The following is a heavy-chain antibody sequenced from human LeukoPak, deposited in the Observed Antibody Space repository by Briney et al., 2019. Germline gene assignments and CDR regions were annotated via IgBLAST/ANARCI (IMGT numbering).Heavy chain of an antibody. D-gene: IGHD4-23*01. Sequence: PSETLSLTCTVSGGSISSYYWSWIRQPPGKGLEWIRYIYYSGSTNYNPSLKSRVTISVDTSKNQFSLKLSSVTAADTAVYYCARTSSYGGNSLGYWGQGTLVTVSS. CDR2: IYYSGST. J-gene: IGHJ4*02. CDR3: ARTSSYGGNSLGY. V-gene: IGHV4-59*01. CDR1: GGSISSYY.